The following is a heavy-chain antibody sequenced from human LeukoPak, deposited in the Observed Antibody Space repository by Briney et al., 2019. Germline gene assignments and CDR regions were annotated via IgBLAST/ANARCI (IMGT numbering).Heavy chain of an antibody. D-gene: IGHD5-24*01. CDR1: GFDFSSYV. CDR2: ISHDGII. J-gene: IGHJ4*02. V-gene: IGHV3-74*01. CDR3: ARDWVYKIDY. Sequence: GGSLRLSCAASGFDFSSYVMHWVRRTPGKGLVWVSRISHDGIISYADSVKGRFTISRDNAKNTLILQMNSLRVEDTAVYYCARDWVYKIDYWGRGTLVTVSS.